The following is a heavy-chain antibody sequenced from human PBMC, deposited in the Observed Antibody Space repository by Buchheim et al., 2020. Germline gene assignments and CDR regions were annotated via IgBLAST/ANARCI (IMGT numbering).Heavy chain of an antibody. D-gene: IGHD6-13*01. J-gene: IGHJ6*02. CDR1: GFTFNTYG. V-gene: IGHV3-30*18. CDR3: AKDRGIATSYGMDV. Sequence: QVQLVESGGGVVQPGRSLRLSCAVSGFTFNTYGMHWVRQAPGKGLEWVAVISRDGSNKYYADSVKGRFTISSDNSKNTLYLRMNSLRAEHTALYYCAKDRGIATSYGMDVWGQGTT. CDR2: ISRDGSNK.